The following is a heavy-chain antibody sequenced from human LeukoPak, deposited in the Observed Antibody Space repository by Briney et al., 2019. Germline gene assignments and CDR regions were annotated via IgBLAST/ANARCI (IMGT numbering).Heavy chain of an antibody. J-gene: IGHJ4*02. CDR2: IYSSGST. CDR1: GFTVSSNY. CDR3: ALGYSYGCFDY. D-gene: IGHD5-18*01. V-gene: IGHV3-66*01. Sequence: GGSLRLSCAASGFTVSSNYMSWVRQAPGKGLEWVSVIYSSGSTYYADSVKGRFTISRDNSKNTLYLQMNSLRAEDTAVFYCALGYSYGCFDYWGQGTLVTVSS.